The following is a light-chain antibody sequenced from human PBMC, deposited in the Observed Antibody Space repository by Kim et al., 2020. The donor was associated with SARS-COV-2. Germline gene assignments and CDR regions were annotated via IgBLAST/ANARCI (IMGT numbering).Light chain of an antibody. V-gene: IGLV3-1*01. CDR1: KLGDKY. CDR3: QAWDSSP. Sequence: SVSVSPGQTASITCSGDKLGDKYACWYQQKPGQSPVLVIYQDSKRPSGIPERFSGSNSGNTATLTISGTQAMDEADYYCQAWDSSPFGGGTQLTVL. J-gene: IGLJ2*01. CDR2: QDS.